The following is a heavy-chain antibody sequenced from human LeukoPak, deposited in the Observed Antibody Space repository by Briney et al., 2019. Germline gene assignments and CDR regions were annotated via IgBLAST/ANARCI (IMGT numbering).Heavy chain of an antibody. CDR2: VDTSGRA. J-gene: IGHJ4*02. CDR1: GASVRSYY. CDR3: AGASGFTETTWDFGV. D-gene: IGHD4-17*01. Sequence: SDTLSLTCDVSGASVRSYYWSWIRQAPGKRLEWIGRVDTSGRANYNPSLRTRASISVVTSKNQFSLKVTSVTAADTAVYFCAGASGFTETTWDFGVWGQGALVIVSS. V-gene: IGHV4-4*07.